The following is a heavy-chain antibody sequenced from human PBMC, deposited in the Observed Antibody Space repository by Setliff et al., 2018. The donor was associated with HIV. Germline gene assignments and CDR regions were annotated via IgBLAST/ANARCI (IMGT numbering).Heavy chain of an antibody. CDR3: ARLTRPGGYNYALDY. J-gene: IGHJ4*02. CDR1: GFIFSDYH. D-gene: IGHD5-18*01. CDR2: ISDGDIK. V-gene: IGHV3-11*04. Sequence: GGSLRLSCAASGFIFSDYHMTWIRQAPGKGPEWLSDISDGDIKLYADSLKGRFAISRDNTRNSLYLQMSSLRAEDTAVYYCARLTRPGGYNYALDYWGQGTQVTVS.